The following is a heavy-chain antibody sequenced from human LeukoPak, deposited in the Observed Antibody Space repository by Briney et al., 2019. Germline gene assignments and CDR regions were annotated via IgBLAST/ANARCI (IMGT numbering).Heavy chain of an antibody. J-gene: IGHJ4*02. D-gene: IGHD6-13*01. CDR1: GFTFSSYS. CDR3: ARDLLAAAGTWDY. Sequence: PGGSLRLSCAASGFTFSSYSMNWVRQAPGKGLEWVSSISSSSSYIYYADSVKGRFTISRVNAKNSLYLQMNSLRAEDTAVYYCARDLLAAAGTWDYWGQGTLVTVSS. CDR2: ISSSSSYI. V-gene: IGHV3-21*01.